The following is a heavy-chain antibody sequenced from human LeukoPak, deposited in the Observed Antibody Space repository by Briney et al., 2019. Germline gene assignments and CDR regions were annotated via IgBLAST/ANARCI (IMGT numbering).Heavy chain of an antibody. CDR3: ASDYYYYYGMDV. CDR1: GFIFSQYS. Sequence: GGSLRLSCAASGFIFSQYSMNWVRQAPGKGLEWVANIKQDGSEKYYVDSVKGRFTISRDNAKNSLYLQMNSLRAEDTAVYYCASDYYYYYGMDVWAKGPRSPSP. CDR2: IKQDGSEK. V-gene: IGHV3-7*01. J-gene: IGHJ6*02.